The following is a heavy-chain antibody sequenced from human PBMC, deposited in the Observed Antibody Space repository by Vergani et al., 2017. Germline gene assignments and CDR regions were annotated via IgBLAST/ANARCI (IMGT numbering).Heavy chain of an antibody. CDR1: GGSISSYY. CDR3: ARDPIKPYSKWCDYGMDV. Sequence: QVQLQESGPGLVKPSQTLSLTCTVSGGSISSYYWSWIRQPPGKGLEWIGYIYYSGSTNYNPSLKSRVTISVDTSKNQFSLKLSSVTAADTAVYYCARDPIKPYSKWCDYGMDVWGQGTTVTVSS. V-gene: IGHV4-59*01. J-gene: IGHJ6*02. CDR2: IYYSGST. D-gene: IGHD4-11*01.